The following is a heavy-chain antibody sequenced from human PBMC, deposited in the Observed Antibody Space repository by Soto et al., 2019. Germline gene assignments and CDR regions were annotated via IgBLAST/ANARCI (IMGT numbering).Heavy chain of an antibody. Sequence: TSETLSLTCAGYGGSFSGYYWSWIRQPPGKGLEWIGEVNHRGSTRDNPSLKRRVTLSVYASENQFSLQLSSVHAADPAVHYCERGKHGYRYGYRFDLWGQGTLVTVSS. J-gene: IGHJ5*02. CDR1: GGSFSGYY. V-gene: IGHV4-34*01. CDR2: VNHRGST. CDR3: ERGKHGYRYGYRFDL. D-gene: IGHD5-18*01.